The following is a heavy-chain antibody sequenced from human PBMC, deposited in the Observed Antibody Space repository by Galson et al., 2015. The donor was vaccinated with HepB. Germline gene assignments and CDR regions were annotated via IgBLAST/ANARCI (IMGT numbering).Heavy chain of an antibody. CDR1: GFTFNNYA. J-gene: IGHJ4*02. CDR2: ISGSGDT. V-gene: IGHV3-23*01. CDR3: AKDRDGSGSPNKGYFDF. Sequence: SLRLSCAASGFTFNNYALDWVRQDPGKGLEWVSTISGSGDTYYADSVKGRFTVSRDNSKNTFYLQMNSLRGEDTAIYYCAKDRDGSGSPNKGYFDFWGQGTLVTVSS. D-gene: IGHD3-10*01.